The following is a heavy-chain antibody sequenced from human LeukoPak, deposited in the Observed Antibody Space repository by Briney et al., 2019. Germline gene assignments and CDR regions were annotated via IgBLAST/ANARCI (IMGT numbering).Heavy chain of an antibody. J-gene: IGHJ4*02. CDR3: ARGRSAAGSWFYYFGY. CDR1: GGSISSYY. V-gene: IGHV4-59*01. D-gene: IGHD6-13*01. CDR2: IYYSGST. Sequence: SETLSLTCTVSGGSISSYYWSWIRQPPGKGLEWIGYIYYSGSTNYNPSLKSRVTISVDTSKNQFSLKLSSVTAADTAVYYCARGRSAAGSWFYYFGYWGQGTLVTVSS.